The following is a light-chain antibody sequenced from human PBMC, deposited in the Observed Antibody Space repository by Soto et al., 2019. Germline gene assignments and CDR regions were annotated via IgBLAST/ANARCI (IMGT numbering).Light chain of an antibody. Sequence: SYELTQPPSVSVAPGKTATITCGGNNIGSESVHWYQQKPVQAPVLAIYYDSDRPSGIPERVSGSNSGNTATLTISRVEAGDEADYYCQVWDSSSAHPDWVFGGGTKLTV. CDR1: NIGSES. J-gene: IGLJ3*02. CDR2: YDS. V-gene: IGLV3-21*04. CDR3: QVWDSSSAHPDWV.